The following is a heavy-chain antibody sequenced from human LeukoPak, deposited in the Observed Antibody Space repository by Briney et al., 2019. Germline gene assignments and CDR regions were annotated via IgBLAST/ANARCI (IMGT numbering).Heavy chain of an antibody. CDR1: GFTFSSYS. CDR3: ARDQIPYVAAKQLYFDY. J-gene: IGHJ4*02. CDR2: ISSSSSYI. Sequence: GGSLRLSCAASGFTFSSYSMNWVRQAPGKGLEWVSSISSSSSYIYYADSVKGRFTISRDNVKNSLYLQMNSLRAEDTAVYYCARDQIPYVAAKQLYFDYWGQGTLVTVSS. V-gene: IGHV3-21*01. D-gene: IGHD6-25*01.